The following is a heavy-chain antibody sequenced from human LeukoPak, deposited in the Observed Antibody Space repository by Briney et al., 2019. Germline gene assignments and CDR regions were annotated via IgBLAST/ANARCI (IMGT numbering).Heavy chain of an antibody. J-gene: IGHJ4*02. CDR1: GGSISSDY. V-gene: IGHV4-59*08. CDR2: ISDIGSI. Sequence: PPETLSLTCTVSGGSISSDYWSWIRQPPGKGLEWIAYISDIGSINYNPSLKSRVTISLDTSKNQFSLKLSSVTAADTAVYYCAGHHPRNTVDFWGQGTLVTVSS. D-gene: IGHD2/OR15-2a*01. CDR3: AGHHPRNTVDF.